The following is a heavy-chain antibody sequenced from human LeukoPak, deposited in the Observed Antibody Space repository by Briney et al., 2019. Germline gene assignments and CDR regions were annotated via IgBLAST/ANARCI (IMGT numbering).Heavy chain of an antibody. Sequence: SETLSLTCTVSGGSIRSGYYYWGWIRQPPGKGLEWIGTIYYSGRTYYKPSLKSRVTISIDTSKNQFSLKLSSVTAADTAVYYCAREGRDGYKIDYWGQGTLVTVSS. CDR1: GGSIRSGYYY. J-gene: IGHJ4*02. CDR2: IYYSGRT. V-gene: IGHV4-39*07. CDR3: AREGRDGYKIDY. D-gene: IGHD5-24*01.